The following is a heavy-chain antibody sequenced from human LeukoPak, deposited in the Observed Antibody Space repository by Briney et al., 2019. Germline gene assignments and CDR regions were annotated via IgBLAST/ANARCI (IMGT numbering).Heavy chain of an antibody. CDR3: ARHLYSGWAYYYGMDV. CDR1: GYSFTSYW. Sequence: GESLKISRKGSGYSFTSYWIGWVRQMPGKGLEWMGIIYPGDSDTRYSPSFQGQVTISADKSISTAYLQWSSLKASDTAMYYCARHLYSGWAYYYGMDVWGQGTTVTVSS. D-gene: IGHD6-19*01. J-gene: IGHJ6*02. V-gene: IGHV5-51*01. CDR2: IYPGDSDT.